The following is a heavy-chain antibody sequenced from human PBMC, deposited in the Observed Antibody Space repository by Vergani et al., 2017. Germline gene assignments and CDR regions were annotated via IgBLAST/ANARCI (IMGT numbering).Heavy chain of an antibody. V-gene: IGHV3-48*01. CDR3: ARDIGSSWYGLSGWFDP. CDR2: ISSSSSTI. CDR1: GFTFSSYS. Sequence: EVQLVESGGGLVQPGGSLRLSCAASGFTFSSYSMNWVRQAPGKGLEWVSYISSSSSTIYYADSVKGRFTISRDNAKNSLYLQMNSLRAEDTAVYYCARDIGSSWYGLSGWFDPWGQGTLVTVSS. J-gene: IGHJ5*02. D-gene: IGHD6-13*01.